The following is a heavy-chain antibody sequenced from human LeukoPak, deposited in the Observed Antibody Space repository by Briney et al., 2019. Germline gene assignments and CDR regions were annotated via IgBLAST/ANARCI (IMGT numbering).Heavy chain of an antibody. V-gene: IGHV3-33*08. CDR2: TWYDGRNN. Sequence: PGGSLRLSCEASGFSLSSYGMSWVRQAPGKGLEWVAVTWYDGRNNYYAASVKGRFTISRDDSKTTVYLLMNSLRAEDTAVYYCAREVAPLYFHYGMDVWGEGTTVTVSS. D-gene: IGHD2-21*01. CDR3: AREVAPLYFHYGMDV. J-gene: IGHJ6*01. CDR1: GFSLSSYG.